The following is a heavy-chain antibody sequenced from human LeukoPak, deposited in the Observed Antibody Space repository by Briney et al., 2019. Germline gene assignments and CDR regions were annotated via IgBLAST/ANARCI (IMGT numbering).Heavy chain of an antibody. CDR3: VRAFGGPSDY. CDR2: MYNSGST. D-gene: IGHD3-10*01. J-gene: IGHJ4*02. CDR1: GGSISGSY. V-gene: IGHV4-59*12. Sequence: SETLSLTCTVSGGSISGSYWSWIRQPPGKGLEWIAYMYNSGSTNYNPSLKSRVTISIDTSKNQFSLKLRSVTAADTAVYYCVRAFGGPSDYWGQGTLVTVSS.